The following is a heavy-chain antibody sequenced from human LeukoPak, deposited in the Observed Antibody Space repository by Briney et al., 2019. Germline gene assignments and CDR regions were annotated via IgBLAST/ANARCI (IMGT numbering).Heavy chain of an antibody. CDR2: ISGYNGNT. V-gene: IGHV1-18*01. Sequence: GSSVKVSCKASGYTFTSYGINWVRQAPGQGLEWMGWISGYNGNTNFAQKFQGRVTMTTDTSTSIAYMELRSLRSDDTAVYYCARDYDQRWFDPWGQGTLVTVSS. CDR1: GYTFTSYG. D-gene: IGHD5-12*01. CDR3: ARDYDQRWFDP. J-gene: IGHJ5*02.